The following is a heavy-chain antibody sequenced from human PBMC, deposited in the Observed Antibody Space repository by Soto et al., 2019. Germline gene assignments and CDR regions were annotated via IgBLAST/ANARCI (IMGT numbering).Heavy chain of an antibody. CDR1: GFTFSSYW. J-gene: IGHJ1*01. V-gene: IGHV3-74*01. D-gene: IGHD5-12*01. CDR3: KRVRESSGYDLYY. CDR2: INLDGSST. Sequence: EVQLVESGGGLVQPGGSLRLSCAASGFTFSSYWMHWVRQVPGKGLVWVSRINLDGSSTSYPDSVRSRFTISRDNAENTLYLQMNSLSSEDTAIYYCKRVRESSGYDLYYGGQGTLVTVCS.